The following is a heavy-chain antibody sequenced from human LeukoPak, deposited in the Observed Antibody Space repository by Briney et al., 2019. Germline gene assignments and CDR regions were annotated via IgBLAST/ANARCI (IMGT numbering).Heavy chain of an antibody. CDR3: ANESPFLDY. Sequence: GGSLRLSCAASGFTYNSFAMSWVRQAPGKGLGWVSVISGSGGSTYYADSVKGRFTISRDNSKNTLYLQMNSLRAEDTAVYYCANESPFLDYWGQGTLVTVSS. CDR2: ISGSGGST. J-gene: IGHJ4*02. CDR1: GFTYNSFA. V-gene: IGHV3-23*01.